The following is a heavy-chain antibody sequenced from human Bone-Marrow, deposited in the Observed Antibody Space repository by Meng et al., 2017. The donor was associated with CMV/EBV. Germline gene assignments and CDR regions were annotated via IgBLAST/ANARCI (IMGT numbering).Heavy chain of an antibody. CDR3: ARDVPAASGCI. CDR1: GGTFSSYA. J-gene: IGHJ4*02. Sequence: SVKVSCKASGGTFSSYAISWVRQAPGQGLEWMGGIIPIFGTANYAQKFQGRVTNTTDESTSTAYMELSSLRSADTAVYYCARDVPAASGCIWGQGTLVTVSS. D-gene: IGHD2-2*01. V-gene: IGHV1-69*05. CDR2: IIPIFGTA.